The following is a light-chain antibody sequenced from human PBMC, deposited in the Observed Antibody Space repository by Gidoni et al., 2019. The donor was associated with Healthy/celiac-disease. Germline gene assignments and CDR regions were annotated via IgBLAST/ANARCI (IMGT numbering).Light chain of an antibody. CDR2: AAS. V-gene: IGKV1-39*01. CDR3: QQSYSTPWT. Sequence: DIQMTQSPSSLSASVGDRVTITCRASQSISSYLNWYQQKPGKAPKLLIYAASSLQSGVPSRFSGSGSGTDFTLTISSLQPEDFATYYCQQSYSTPWTFGQGPKVEIK. J-gene: IGKJ1*01. CDR1: QSISSY.